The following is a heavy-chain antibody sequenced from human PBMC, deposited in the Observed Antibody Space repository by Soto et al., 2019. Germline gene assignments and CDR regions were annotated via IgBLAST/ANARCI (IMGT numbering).Heavy chain of an antibody. J-gene: IGHJ6*02. CDR2: IIPIFGIP. D-gene: IGHD2-2*01. V-gene: IGHV1-69*08. Sequence: QVQLVQSGAGVKKPGSSVKVSCKASGGTFSRYSITWVRQAPGHGLEWIGRIIPIFGIPTYAQKFQGRVTITADESTSTAYMELSRLRSDDTAVYYCAREDRDRETGLVPAAIDGMDVWGQGTTVTVSS. CDR3: AREDRDRETGLVPAAIDGMDV. CDR1: GGTFSRYS.